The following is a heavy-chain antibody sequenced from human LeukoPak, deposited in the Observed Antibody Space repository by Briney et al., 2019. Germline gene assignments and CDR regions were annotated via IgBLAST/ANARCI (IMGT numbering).Heavy chain of an antibody. CDR1: GFTFSSYS. CDR2: IYSGGST. D-gene: IGHD6-19*01. V-gene: IGHV3-66*01. Sequence: GGSLRLSCVASGFTFSSYSMNWVRQAPGKGLEWVSVIYSGGSTYYADSVKGRFTISRDNSKNTLYLQMNSLRAEDTAVYYCARERGSSGWSPHEYFDYWGQGTLVTVSS. CDR3: ARERGSSGWSPHEYFDY. J-gene: IGHJ4*02.